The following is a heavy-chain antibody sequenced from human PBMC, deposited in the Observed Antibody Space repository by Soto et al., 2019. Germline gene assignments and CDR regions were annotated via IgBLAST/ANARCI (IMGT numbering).Heavy chain of an antibody. CDR3: ARPKGTYSSGYYYFDF. D-gene: IGHD6-19*01. CDR1: GGTFSTYA. CDR2: IIPLFGTV. J-gene: IGHJ4*02. Sequence: QVQLEQSGGEVKQPGSSVRVSCKTSGGTFSTYAINWVRQAPGQGLEWMGGIIPLFGTVEYSQKFQGRVTITADESTSTAYMEMSSLRFDDTAVYFCARPKGTYSSGYYYFDFWGQGTLVTVSS. V-gene: IGHV1-69*01.